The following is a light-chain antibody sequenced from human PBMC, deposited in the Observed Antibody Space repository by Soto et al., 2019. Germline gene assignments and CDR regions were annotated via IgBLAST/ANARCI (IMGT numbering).Light chain of an antibody. CDR1: SSDVGGYNY. Sequence: QSALTQPASVSGSPGQSITISCTGTSSDVGGYNYVSWYQQHPGKAPKLMIYEVSNRPSGVSNRFSGSKSGNTASLTISGLQAGDEADYYCSSYTSSSTHYVFGTGTKVTVL. CDR2: EVS. V-gene: IGLV2-14*01. J-gene: IGLJ1*01. CDR3: SSYTSSSTHYV.